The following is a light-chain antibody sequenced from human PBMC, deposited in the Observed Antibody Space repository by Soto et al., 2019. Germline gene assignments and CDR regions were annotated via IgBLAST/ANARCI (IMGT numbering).Light chain of an antibody. CDR2: GAS. Sequence: IVLTQSPGTLSLSPGEIATLSCTASHYVYSNVAWYQQKPGQAPRLLIYGASTRATGIPARFSGSGSGTEFTLTISSLQSEDFAVYYCQQYNNWPLTFGGGTKVDIK. V-gene: IGKV3-15*01. CDR3: QQYNNWPLT. J-gene: IGKJ4*01. CDR1: HYVYSN.